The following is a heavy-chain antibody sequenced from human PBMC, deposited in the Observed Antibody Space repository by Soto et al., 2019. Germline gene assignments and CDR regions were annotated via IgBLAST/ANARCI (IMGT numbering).Heavy chain of an antibody. CDR3: ARGKLSDYVWGSYRYHFDY. J-gene: IGHJ4*02. Sequence: SETLSLTCAVYGGSFSGYYWSWIRQPPGKGLEWIGEVNHSGSTNYNPSLKSRVTISVDTSKNQFSLKLSSVTAADTAVYYCARGKLSDYVWGSYRYHFDYWGQGTVVTVSS. CDR2: VNHSGST. V-gene: IGHV4-34*01. CDR1: GGSFSGYY. D-gene: IGHD3-16*02.